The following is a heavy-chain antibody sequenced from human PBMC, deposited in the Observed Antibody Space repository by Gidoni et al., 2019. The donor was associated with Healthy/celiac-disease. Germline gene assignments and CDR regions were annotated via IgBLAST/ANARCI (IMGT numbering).Heavy chain of an antibody. Sequence: QLQLQESGPGLVKPSETLSLTCTVSGGSISSRSYYWGWIRQPPGKGLEWIGSIYYSGSTYYNPSLKSRVTISVDTSKNQFSLKLSSVTAADTAVYYCASGIVLMVYAIRTYYYGMDVWGQGTTVTVSS. CDR1: GGSISSRSYY. D-gene: IGHD2-8*01. CDR2: IYYSGST. CDR3: ASGIVLMVYAIRTYYYGMDV. V-gene: IGHV4-39*01. J-gene: IGHJ6*02.